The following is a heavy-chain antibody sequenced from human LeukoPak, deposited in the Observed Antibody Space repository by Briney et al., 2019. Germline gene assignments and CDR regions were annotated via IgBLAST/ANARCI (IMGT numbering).Heavy chain of an antibody. V-gene: IGHV3-11*04. CDR1: GFTFSDHY. J-gene: IGHJ6*04. D-gene: IGHD3-16*01. CDR3: ARGHWGLDV. Sequence: PGGSLRLSCAAAGFTFSDHYMTWIRQAPGKGLEWVSYITKSGDTSYADSVKGRFTISRDNAKNSLYLQMNSLRVEDTGVFYCARGHWGLDVWGKGTTATVSS. CDR2: ITKSGDT.